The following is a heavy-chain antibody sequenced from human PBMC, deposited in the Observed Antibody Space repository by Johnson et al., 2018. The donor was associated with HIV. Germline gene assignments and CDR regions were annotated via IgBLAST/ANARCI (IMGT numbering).Heavy chain of an antibody. Sequence: VQLVESGGGLVQPGRSLRLSCTASGFTFGDYAMSWVRQAPGKGLEWVGRIKSKTDGGTTDYAAPVKGRFTISRDDSKNTLYLQMNSLRGEDTAVYYCARQKRYWRNAFDIWGQGTIVTVSS. CDR1: GFTFGDYA. V-gene: IGHV3-15*01. CDR2: IKSKTDGGTT. J-gene: IGHJ3*02. CDR3: ARQKRYWRNAFDI. D-gene: IGHD3-9*01.